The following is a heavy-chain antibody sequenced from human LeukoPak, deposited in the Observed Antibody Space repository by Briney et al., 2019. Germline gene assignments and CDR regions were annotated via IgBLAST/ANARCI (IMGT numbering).Heavy chain of an antibody. CDR3: ATRVRGVTAYDY. CDR2: ISAYNGNT. V-gene: IGHV1-18*01. D-gene: IGHD3-10*01. J-gene: IGHJ4*02. Sequence: ASVTVSCKASGYTFTSYGISWVRQAPGQGLEWMGWISAYNGNTNYAQKLQGRVTMTTDTSTSTAYMELRSLRSDDTAVYYCATRVRGVTAYDYWGQGTLVTVSS. CDR1: GYTFTSYG.